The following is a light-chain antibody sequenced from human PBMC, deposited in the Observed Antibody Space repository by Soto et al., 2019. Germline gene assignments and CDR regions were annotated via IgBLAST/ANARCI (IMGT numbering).Light chain of an antibody. J-gene: IGKJ1*01. CDR2: CAS. CDR1: QVIRND. Sequence: AIQMTQSPSSLSASVGDRVTITCRASQVIRNDLGWYQQKPGKAPKLLIYCASNLQSGVPSRFSGSGSGTDFTLPITSLQPEDFATYYCLHDHNYPWTFGQGTKVDIK. CDR3: LHDHNYPWT. V-gene: IGKV1-6*01.